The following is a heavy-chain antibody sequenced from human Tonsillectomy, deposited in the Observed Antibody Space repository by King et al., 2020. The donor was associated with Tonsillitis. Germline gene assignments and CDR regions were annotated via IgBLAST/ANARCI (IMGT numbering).Heavy chain of an antibody. D-gene: IGHD3-10*01. V-gene: IGHV5-51*01. Sequence: VQLVESGAEVKKPGESLKISCKGSGYSFTSYWIGWVRQMPGKGLEWMGIIYPGDSDTRYSPSFQGQVTISADKSISTAYLQWSSLKASDTAIYYCARTLFYGSGSYYVYNWFDPWGQGTLVTVSS. CDR1: GYSFTSYW. J-gene: IGHJ5*02. CDR2: IYPGDSDT. CDR3: ARTLFYGSGSYYVYNWFDP.